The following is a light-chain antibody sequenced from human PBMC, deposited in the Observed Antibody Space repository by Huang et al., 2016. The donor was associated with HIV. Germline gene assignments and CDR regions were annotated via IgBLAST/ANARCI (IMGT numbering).Light chain of an antibody. CDR3: QQYNNWLTWT. CDR1: QSVSSN. CDR2: GAS. Sequence: VMTQSPATLSVSPGERATLSCRARQSVSSNLAWYQQKPGQAPSLLSFGASTRATGVPARFSGSGSWTEFTLTISSLQSEDFAVYYCQQYNNWLTWTFGQGTKVEIK. V-gene: IGKV3-15*01. J-gene: IGKJ1*01.